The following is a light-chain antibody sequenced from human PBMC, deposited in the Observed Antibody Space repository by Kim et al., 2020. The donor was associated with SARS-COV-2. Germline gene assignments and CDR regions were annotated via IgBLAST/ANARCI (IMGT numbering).Light chain of an antibody. CDR1: GGNIATSY. CDR3: QSYDGDIGV. J-gene: IGLJ3*02. Sequence: NFMLTQPHSVSESPGKTVTISCTGSGGNIATSYVQWYQQRPGSAPTTVIYEDYQRPSGVPDRFSGSVDRSSNSASLTISGLKTEDEADYYCQSYDGDIGVFGGGTTLTVL. CDR2: EDY. V-gene: IGLV6-57*02.